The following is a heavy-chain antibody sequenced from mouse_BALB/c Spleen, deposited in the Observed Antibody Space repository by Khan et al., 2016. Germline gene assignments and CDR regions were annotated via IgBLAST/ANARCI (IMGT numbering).Heavy chain of an antibody. V-gene: IGHV1-4*02. Sequence: QVQLQQSAAELARPGASVQMSCKASGYTFPRYKMHWVRQRPGQGLEWSGQVNPSSGITEYNQKFKDRTSLTADTSSSHVFMQLSSLTSEDSAVYYCARGQTYYFFPYWGQGTMVSVSA. CDR2: VNPSSGIT. D-gene: IGHD1-1*01. CDR1: GYTFPRYK. J-gene: IGHJ3*01. CDR3: ARGQTYYFFPY.